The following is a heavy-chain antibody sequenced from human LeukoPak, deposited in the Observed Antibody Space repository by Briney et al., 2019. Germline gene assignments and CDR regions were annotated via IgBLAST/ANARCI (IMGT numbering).Heavy chain of an antibody. J-gene: IGHJ3*02. D-gene: IGHD5-18*01. Sequence: GGSLRLSSAASGFTFGTHDMQWVRQAPGKGLEWVSAISRNGPTSYYDSVRGRFTISRNNSNDTPYLHMSSRRDGTTPVYYCAKGGYFNFENWGQGTVVSVSS. CDR1: GFTFGTHD. V-gene: IGHV3-23*01. CDR2: ISRNGPT. CDR3: AKGGYFNFEN.